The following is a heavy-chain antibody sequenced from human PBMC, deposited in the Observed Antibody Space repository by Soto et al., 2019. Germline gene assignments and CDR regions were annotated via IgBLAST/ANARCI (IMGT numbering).Heavy chain of an antibody. J-gene: IGHJ4*02. CDR1: GGSISSGGYY. V-gene: IGHV4-31*03. CDR2: IYYSGST. CDR3: GRPSYDYIDDY. Sequence: QTLSLTCTVSGGSISSGGYYWSWIRQHPGKGLEWIGHIYYSGSTNYNPSLKSRITISLDTSKNQFSLKLSSVTAADTAVYYCGRPSYDYIDDYWGQGTLVTVSS. D-gene: IGHD4-4*01.